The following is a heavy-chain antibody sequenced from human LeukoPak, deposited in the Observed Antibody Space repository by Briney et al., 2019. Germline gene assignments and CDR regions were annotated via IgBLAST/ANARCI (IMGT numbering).Heavy chain of an antibody. D-gene: IGHD3-3*01. CDR2: MNPNSGNT. CDR3: ARGNFYDFWSGYYDPSLDY. V-gene: IGHV1-8*02. CDR1: GYTFTSYG. Sequence: ASVKVSCKASGYTFTSYGISWVRQATGQGLEWMGWMNPNSGNTGYAQKFQGRVTMTRNTSISTAYMELSSLRSEDTAVYYCARGNFYDFWSGYYDPSLDYWGQGTLVTVSS. J-gene: IGHJ4*02.